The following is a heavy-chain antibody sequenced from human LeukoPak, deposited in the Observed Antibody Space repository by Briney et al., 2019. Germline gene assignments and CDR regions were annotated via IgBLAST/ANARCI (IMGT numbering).Heavy chain of an antibody. Sequence: SETLSLTCAVYGGSFSGYYWSWIRQPPGQELEWIGEINHNGNTTYNPSLKSRVTISVDTSKNQFSLKLSSVTAADTAVYYCARQGLVVAYFDYWGQGTLLTVSS. J-gene: IGHJ4*02. V-gene: IGHV4-34*01. D-gene: IGHD3-22*01. CDR2: INHNGNT. CDR1: GGSFSGYY. CDR3: ARQGLVVAYFDY.